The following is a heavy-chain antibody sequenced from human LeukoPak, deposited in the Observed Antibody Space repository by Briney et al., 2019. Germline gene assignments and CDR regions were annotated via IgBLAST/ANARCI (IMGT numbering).Heavy chain of an antibody. J-gene: IGHJ4*02. V-gene: IGHV3-74*01. Sequence: VCVSRIDTDGRTTSYADSVKCRFTISRDNVQNTLYLQMNSLRAEDTAVYYCARDVGGAGSYWGQGTLVTVSS. CDR2: IDTDGRTT. D-gene: IGHD3-10*01. CDR3: ARDVGGAGSY.